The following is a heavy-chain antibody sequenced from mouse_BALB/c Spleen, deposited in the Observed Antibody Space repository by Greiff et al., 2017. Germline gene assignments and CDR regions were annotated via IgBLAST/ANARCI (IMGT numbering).Heavy chain of an antibody. V-gene: IGHV1-87*01. CDR1: GYTFTSYW. J-gene: IGHJ3*01. CDR3: APYLSWFAY. Sequence: QVQLQQSGAELARPGASVKLSCKASGYTFTSYWMQWVKQRPGQGLEWIGAIYPGDGDTRYTQKFKGKATLTADKSSSTAYMQLSSLASEDSAVYYCAPYLSWFAYWGQGTLVTVSA. D-gene: IGHD5-5*01. CDR2: IYPGDGDT.